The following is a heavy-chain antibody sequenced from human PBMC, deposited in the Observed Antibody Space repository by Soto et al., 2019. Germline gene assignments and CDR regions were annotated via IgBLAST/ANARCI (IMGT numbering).Heavy chain of an antibody. Sequence: QVQLVQSGAEVRKPKSSVKVSCNSSGVTFSTVTISWVRQAPGQGLEWMGGIIPIFATSNYAQHFQGRVTLTAAEATTTAYMELSSLRSEDTAMYYCATAPSIPIGAPFHYWGQGTLVTVSS. D-gene: IGHD2-2*02. V-gene: IGHV1-69*12. J-gene: IGHJ4*02. CDR1: GVTFSTVT. CDR2: IIPIFATS. CDR3: ATAPSIPIGAPFHY.